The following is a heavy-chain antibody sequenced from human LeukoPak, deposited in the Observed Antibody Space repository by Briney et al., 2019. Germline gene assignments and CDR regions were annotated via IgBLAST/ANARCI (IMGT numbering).Heavy chain of an antibody. J-gene: IGHJ4*02. CDR1: GGTFSSYA. CDR3: ATDAFHRGLG. Sequence: GASVKVSCKASGGTFSSYAISWVRQAPGQGLEWMGRIIPILGIANYAQKFQGRVTITADKSTSTAYTELSSLRSEDTAVYYCATDAFHRGLGWGQGTLVTVSS. V-gene: IGHV1-69*04. CDR2: IIPILGIA. D-gene: IGHD3/OR15-3a*01.